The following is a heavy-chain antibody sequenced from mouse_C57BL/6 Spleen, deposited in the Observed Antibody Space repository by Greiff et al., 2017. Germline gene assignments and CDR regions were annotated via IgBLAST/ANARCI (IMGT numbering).Heavy chain of an antibody. D-gene: IGHD2-2*01. CDR3: ARGEDYGYDGGFAY. J-gene: IGHJ3*01. V-gene: IGHV1-64*01. CDR2: IHPNSGST. CDR1: GYTFTSYW. Sequence: VQLQQPGAELVKPGASVKLSCKASGYTFTSYWMHWVKQRPGQGLEWIGMIHPNSGSTNYNEKFKSKAKLTVDKSSSTAYTQLSSLTSEDSAVYYCARGEDYGYDGGFAYWGQGTLVTVSA.